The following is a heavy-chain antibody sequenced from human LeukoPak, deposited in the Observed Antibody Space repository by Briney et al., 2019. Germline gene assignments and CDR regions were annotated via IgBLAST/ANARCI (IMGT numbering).Heavy chain of an antibody. CDR2: TNTKSGRT. V-gene: IGHV1-2*02. J-gene: IGHJ5*02. CDR3: ARADFIDAGPYLIGP. Sequence: ASVTVSCKTSGYSFTDYYIHWVRQAPGQGLEWMGWTNTKSGRTSSARKFQGRVTMTRDPSVTTVYMDLAWLTSDDTAIYFCARADFIDAGPYLIGPWGQGTLVTVSS. CDR1: GYSFTDYY. D-gene: IGHD3-3*01.